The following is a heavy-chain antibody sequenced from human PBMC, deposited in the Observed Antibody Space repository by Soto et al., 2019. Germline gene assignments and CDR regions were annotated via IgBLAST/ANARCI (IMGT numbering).Heavy chain of an antibody. CDR1: GFTFSSYS. CDR2: IISSSSTI. V-gene: IGHV3-48*02. Sequence: EVQLVESGGGLVQPGGSLRLSCAASGFTFSSYSMNWVRQAPGKGLEWVSYIISSSSTIYYADSVKGRFTISRDNAKNALYLKMNSLRDEDTAVYYWAGEDSSRYLLCDYWGQGTLVTVSS. D-gene: IGHD3-22*01. CDR3: AGEDSSRYLLCDY. J-gene: IGHJ4*02.